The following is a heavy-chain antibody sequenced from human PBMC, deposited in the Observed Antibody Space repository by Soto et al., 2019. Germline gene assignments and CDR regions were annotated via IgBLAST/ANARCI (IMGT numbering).Heavy chain of an antibody. V-gene: IGHV1-18*01. CDR2: ISAYNGNT. Sequence: WASVKVSCKASGYTFTSYGISWVRQAPGQGLEWMGWISAYNGNTNYAQKLQGRVTMTTDTSTSTAYMELRSLRSDDTAVYYCARDDYDFWSGYYKGRDYYGMDVWGQGTTVTVSS. J-gene: IGHJ6*02. CDR3: ARDDYDFWSGYYKGRDYYGMDV. D-gene: IGHD3-3*01. CDR1: GYTFTSYG.